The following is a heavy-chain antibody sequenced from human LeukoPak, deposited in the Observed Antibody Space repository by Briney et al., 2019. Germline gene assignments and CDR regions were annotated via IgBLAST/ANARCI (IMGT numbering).Heavy chain of an antibody. CDR3: ASGRAAAGTGYYFDY. D-gene: IGHD6-13*01. Sequence: PGGSLRLSCAASGFTFRNYGMHWVRQAPGKGLEWVAIIWYDGSNKYYADSVKGRFTISRDNSKNTLYLQMNSLTAEDTAVYYCASGRAAAGTGYYFDYWGQGTLVTVSS. V-gene: IGHV3-33*01. J-gene: IGHJ4*02. CDR2: IWYDGSNK. CDR1: GFTFRNYG.